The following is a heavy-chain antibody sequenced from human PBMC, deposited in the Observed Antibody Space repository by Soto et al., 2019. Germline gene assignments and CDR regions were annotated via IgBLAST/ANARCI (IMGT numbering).Heavy chain of an antibody. CDR2: ISAYNGNT. CDR1: GYTFTSYG. V-gene: IGHV1-18*01. J-gene: IGHJ5*02. D-gene: IGHD4-4*01. CDR3: ARIYSNYEPSNWFDP. Sequence: QVQLVQSGAEVKKPGASVKVSCKASGYTFTSYGISWVRQAPGQGLEWMGWISAYNGNTNYAQKLQGRVTMTTDTATSTAYMELRSLRSDDTAVYYCARIYSNYEPSNWFDPWGQGTLVTVSS.